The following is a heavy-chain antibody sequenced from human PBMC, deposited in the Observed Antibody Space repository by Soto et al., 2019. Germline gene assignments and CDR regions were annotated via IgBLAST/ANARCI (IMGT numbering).Heavy chain of an antibody. Sequence: GGSLRLSCEGSGFSFSKYAMSWVRQAPGKGLEWVSAVTGSGDKPYYADSVKGRFTISRDNSKNTLYLQMNSLRAEDTAVYYCARDQYNWNDEITRDYYGMDVWGQGTTVTVSS. J-gene: IGHJ6*02. CDR1: GFSFSKYA. CDR3: ARDQYNWNDEITRDYYGMDV. V-gene: IGHV3-23*01. CDR2: VTGSGDKP. D-gene: IGHD1-1*01.